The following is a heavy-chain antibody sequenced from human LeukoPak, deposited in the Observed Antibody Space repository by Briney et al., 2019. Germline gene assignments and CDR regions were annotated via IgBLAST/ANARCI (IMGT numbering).Heavy chain of an antibody. Sequence: SETLSLTCDVSGHSIRSGSYWGWIWQPPGKGLEWIGSIYHSGNTYYNSSLKSRLLISIDTSKNQISLKLSSVAAADTAIYYCARGRGGSGDRVIFDIWGQGTLVTISS. D-gene: IGHD1-26*01. J-gene: IGHJ4*02. CDR3: ARGRGGSGDRVIFDI. V-gene: IGHV4-38-2*01. CDR2: IYHSGNT. CDR1: GHSIRSGSY.